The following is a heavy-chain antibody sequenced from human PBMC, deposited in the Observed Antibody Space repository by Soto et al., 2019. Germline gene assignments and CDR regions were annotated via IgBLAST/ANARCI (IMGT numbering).Heavy chain of an antibody. V-gene: IGHV3-74*01. J-gene: IGHJ2*01. Sequence: EVQLVESGGGLVQPGGSLRLSCAASGFTFSSYWMHWVRQAPGKGLVWVSRMNSDGSTTSYADSVKGRFTISRDNAKKTVYLPMNSLAVEDTDVYYCARVGRGFWYFDFWGGGTLVTVSS. CDR2: MNSDGSTT. CDR1: GFTFSSYW. CDR3: ARVGRGFWYFDF.